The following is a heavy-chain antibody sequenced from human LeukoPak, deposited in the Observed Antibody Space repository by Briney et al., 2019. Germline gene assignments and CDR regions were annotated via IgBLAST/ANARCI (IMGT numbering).Heavy chain of an antibody. CDR1: GGSFSGYY. Sequence: PSETLSLTCAVYGGSFSGYYWSWIRQPPGKGLEWIGEINHSGSTNYNPSLKSRVTISVDTSKNRFSLKLSSVTAADTAVYYCARRGDRDYWGQGTLVTVSS. D-gene: IGHD3-16*01. CDR2: INHSGST. V-gene: IGHV4-34*01. J-gene: IGHJ4*02. CDR3: ARRGDRDY.